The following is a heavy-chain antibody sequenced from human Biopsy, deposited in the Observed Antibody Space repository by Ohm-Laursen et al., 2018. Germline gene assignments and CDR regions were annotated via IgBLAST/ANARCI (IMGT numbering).Heavy chain of an antibody. J-gene: IGHJ4*02. Sequence: GTLSLTCTLSGYSIIPSGPENWSWIRQPPGRGLQYIGFIYSGGNTNCNPSLRSRVTMSVDTSKNQFSLRLNSVTAADTAVYYCARGMRTTGWPYFDYWGQGILVTVSS. CDR2: IYSGGNT. D-gene: IGHD2/OR15-2a*01. CDR1: GYSIIPSGPEN. V-gene: IGHV4-61*01. CDR3: ARGMRTTGWPYFDY.